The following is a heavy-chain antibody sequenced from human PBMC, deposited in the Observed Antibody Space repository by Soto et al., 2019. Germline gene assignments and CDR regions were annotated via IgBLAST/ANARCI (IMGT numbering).Heavy chain of an antibody. D-gene: IGHD2-21*02. V-gene: IGHV3-33*01. J-gene: IGHJ6*02. Sequence: LSLSCAASVFTFSSYGMHWVRQAPGKGLEWVAVIWYDGSNKYYADSVKGRFTISRDNSKNTLYLQMNSLRAEDTAVYYCARDGRYCGGDCYSYYYYYGMDVWGQGTTVTV. CDR3: ARDGRYCGGDCYSYYYYYGMDV. CDR1: VFTFSSYG. CDR2: IWYDGSNK.